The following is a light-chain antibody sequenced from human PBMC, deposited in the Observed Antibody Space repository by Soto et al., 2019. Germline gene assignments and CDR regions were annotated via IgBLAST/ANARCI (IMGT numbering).Light chain of an antibody. CDR1: QSISSW. CDR3: QQYNIPFT. V-gene: IGKV1-5*03. J-gene: IGKJ3*01. CDR2: KAS. Sequence: DIQMTQSPSTLSASVGDRVTITCWASQSISSWLAWYQQKPGKAPKLLIYKASSLESGVPSRFSGSGSGTEFTLTISSLQPDDFATYYCQQYNIPFTFGPGTKVDIK.